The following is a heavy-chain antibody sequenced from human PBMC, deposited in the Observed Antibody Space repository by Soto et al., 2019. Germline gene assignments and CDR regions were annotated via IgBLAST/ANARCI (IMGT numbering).Heavy chain of an antibody. J-gene: IGHJ4*02. CDR2: IYYSGST. V-gene: IGHV4-59*01. CDR1: GGSISSYY. Sequence: SDTLSLTCTVSGGSISSYYWSGIRQPPGKGLEWIGYIYYSGSTNYNPSLKSRVTISVDTSKNQFSLKLSSVTAADTAVYYCARVFSAQFLEWFSFDYWGQGTLVTVSS. CDR3: ARVFSAQFLEWFSFDY. D-gene: IGHD3-3*01.